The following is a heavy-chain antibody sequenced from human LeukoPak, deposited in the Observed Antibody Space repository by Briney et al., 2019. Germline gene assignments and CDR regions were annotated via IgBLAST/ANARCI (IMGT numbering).Heavy chain of an antibody. Sequence: GGSLRLSCAASGFTFSSYPIHWVRQAPGKGLDWVALISSDGSDRKYADSVKGRFTISRDNSKNTLYLQMHSLRVEDTAVYYCARDYPADYWGQGTLVTVSS. CDR1: GFTFSSYP. CDR3: ARDYPADY. CDR2: ISSDGSDR. J-gene: IGHJ4*02. V-gene: IGHV3-30-3*01.